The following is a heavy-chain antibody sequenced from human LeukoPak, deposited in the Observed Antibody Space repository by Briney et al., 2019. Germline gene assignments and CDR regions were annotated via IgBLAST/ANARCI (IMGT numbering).Heavy chain of an antibody. CDR1: GGSISSYY. Sequence: SETLSLTCTVSGGSISSYYWSWIRQPAGKGLEWIGRFYSSGSTNYSPSLKSRVTISVDTSKNQFSLKLSSVTAADTAVYYCAKLVVVIPGGAFDIWGQGTVVTVSS. D-gene: IGHD3-22*01. CDR2: FYSSGST. CDR3: AKLVVVIPGGAFDI. V-gene: IGHV4-4*07. J-gene: IGHJ3*02.